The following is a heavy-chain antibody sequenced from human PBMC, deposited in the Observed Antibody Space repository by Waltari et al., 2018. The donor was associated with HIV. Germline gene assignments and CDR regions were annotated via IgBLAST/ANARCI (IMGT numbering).Heavy chain of an antibody. CDR2: IYYNGGA. D-gene: IGHD1-26*01. J-gene: IGHJ2*01. V-gene: IGHV4-39*01. CDR3: ARHALRVGAAYWNFDL. CDR1: GGSVSSSSYF. Sequence: QLQLQESGPGLVKPSETLSLTCTVSGGSVSSSSYFWGWIRQPPGKGLEWVGRIYYNGGAYYNPSLKGRVTISVDTSKNQFSLKVTSVTAADTAVYYCARHALRVGAAYWNFDLWGRGTLVTVSS.